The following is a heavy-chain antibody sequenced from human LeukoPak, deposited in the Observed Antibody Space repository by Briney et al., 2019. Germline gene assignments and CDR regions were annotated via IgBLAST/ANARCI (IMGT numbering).Heavy chain of an antibody. CDR1: GGTFSSYA. CDR2: IIPILGIA. J-gene: IGHJ4*02. CDR3: ALAAAVAGSFDY. V-gene: IGHV1-69*04. Sequence: SVKVSCKASGGTFSSYAISWVRQAPGQGLEWMGRIIPILGIANYAQKFQGRVTITADKSTSTAYMELSSLRSEDAAVYYCALAAAVAGSFDYWGQGTLVTVSS. D-gene: IGHD6-19*01.